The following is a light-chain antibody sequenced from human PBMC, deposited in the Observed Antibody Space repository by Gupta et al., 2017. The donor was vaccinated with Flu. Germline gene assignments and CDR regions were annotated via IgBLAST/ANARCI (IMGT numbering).Light chain of an antibody. CDR3: QQSYSTPFT. Sequence: PSSLSASVGDRVTITCRASQSISSYLKWSQQKPGKAPKLLIYAASSLQSGVPSRYSGSGSGTDFTLTISSLQPEDFATNYCQQSYSTPFTFGPGTKVDIK. J-gene: IGKJ3*01. CDR1: QSISSY. CDR2: AAS. V-gene: IGKV1-39*01.